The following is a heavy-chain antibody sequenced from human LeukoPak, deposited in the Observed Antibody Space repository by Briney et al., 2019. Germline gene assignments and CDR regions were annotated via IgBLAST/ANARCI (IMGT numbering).Heavy chain of an antibody. V-gene: IGHV5-51*01. J-gene: IGHJ5*02. CDR2: IYPGYSDT. Sequence: GEYLRISCKGSGYSFTSYWIGWVRQMPGKGLEWMGIIYPGYSDTRYSPSFQGQVTISADKSISTAYLQWSSLKASDTAMYYCARMGSGGRYFDRDPNWFDPWGQGTLVTVSS. CDR1: GYSFTSYW. D-gene: IGHD3-9*01. CDR3: ARMGSGGRYFDRDPNWFDP.